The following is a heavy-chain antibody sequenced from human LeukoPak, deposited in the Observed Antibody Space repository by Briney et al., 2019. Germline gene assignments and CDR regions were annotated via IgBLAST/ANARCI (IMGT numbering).Heavy chain of an antibody. CDR1: GFTFSSYG. Sequence: GGSLRLSCAASGFTFSSYGMHWVRQAPGKGLEWVAVISYDGSNKYYADSVKGRFTIPRDNSKNTLYLQMNSLRAEDTAVYYCAKGHDYGGNSVDYWGQGTLVTVSS. J-gene: IGHJ4*02. CDR2: ISYDGSNK. CDR3: AKGHDYGGNSVDY. D-gene: IGHD4-23*01. V-gene: IGHV3-30*18.